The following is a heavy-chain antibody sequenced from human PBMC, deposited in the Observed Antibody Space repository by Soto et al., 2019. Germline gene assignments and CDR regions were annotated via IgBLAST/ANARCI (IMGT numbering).Heavy chain of an antibody. CDR3: ARLYTGYEAFDY. J-gene: IGHJ4*02. CDR2: IYYSGST. V-gene: IGHV4-30-4*01. Sequence: PSETLSLTCSVSGGSINSGDYYWSWIRQSPGKGLEWIGYIYYSGSTYYNPSLKSRSTISIDTSKNQFFLDVDSVTAADTAVSYCARLYTGYEAFDYWGQGTLVTVSS. CDR1: GGSINSGDYY. D-gene: IGHD5-12*01.